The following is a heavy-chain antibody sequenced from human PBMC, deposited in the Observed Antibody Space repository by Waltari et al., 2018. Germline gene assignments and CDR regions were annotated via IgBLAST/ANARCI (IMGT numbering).Heavy chain of an antibody. J-gene: IGHJ6*02. Sequence: QVQLVQSGAEVKKPGSSVKVSCKASGGTFSSYAISWVRQAPGQGLEWMGGIIPIFGTANYAQKCQGRGTITTDESTSTAYMELSSLRSEDTAVYYCARGDGSGSYSPTPYYYYGMDVWGQGTTVTVSS. D-gene: IGHD3-10*01. CDR2: IIPIFGTA. CDR1: GGTFSSYA. CDR3: ARGDGSGSYSPTPYYYYGMDV. V-gene: IGHV1-69*05.